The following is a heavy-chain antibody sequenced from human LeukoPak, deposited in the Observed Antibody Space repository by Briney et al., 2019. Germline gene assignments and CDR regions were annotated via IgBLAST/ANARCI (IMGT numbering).Heavy chain of an antibody. CDR3: TTEVGATTGTTPDYYYYGMDV. D-gene: IGHD1-1*01. CDR2: IKSKTDGGTT. Sequence: GGSLRLSCAASGFTFSNAWMSWVRQAPGKGLEWVGRIKSKTDGGTTDYAAPVKGRSTISRDDSKNTLYLQMNSLKTEDTAVYYCTTEVGATTGTTPDYYYYGMDVWGKGTTVTVSS. CDR1: GFTFSNAW. J-gene: IGHJ6*04. V-gene: IGHV3-15*01.